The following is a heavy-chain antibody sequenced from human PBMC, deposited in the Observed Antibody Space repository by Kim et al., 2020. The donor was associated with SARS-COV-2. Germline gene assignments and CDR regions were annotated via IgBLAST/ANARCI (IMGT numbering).Heavy chain of an antibody. CDR1: GGSISSYH. D-gene: IGHD3-16*01. CDR2: IYYSGST. Sequence: SETLSLTCTVSGGSISSYHWSWIRQPPGKGLEWIGYIYYSGSTNYNPSLKSRITISADTSKNQFSLKLSSVTAADTAVYYCARSGPKVLYYYYYYGMDVWGQGTTVTVSS. CDR3: ARSGPKVLYYYYYYGMDV. J-gene: IGHJ6*02. V-gene: IGHV4-59*01.